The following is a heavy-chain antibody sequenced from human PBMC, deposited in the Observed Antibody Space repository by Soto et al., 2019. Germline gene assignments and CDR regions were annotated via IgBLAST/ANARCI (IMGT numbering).Heavy chain of an antibody. Sequence: QMQLAQSGPEVKKPGTSVKVSCKASGFTFTNSAIQWVRQARGQRLEWIGWIVVGSGRTDYEQKYQERLTITRDMSTTTAYMELSSLRLEDTAVYYCAAVQGGGTTFHFWGQGTLVTVSS. D-gene: IGHD1-7*01. CDR3: AAVQGGGTTFHF. J-gene: IGHJ4*02. CDR2: IVVGSGRT. CDR1: GFTFTNSA. V-gene: IGHV1-58*02.